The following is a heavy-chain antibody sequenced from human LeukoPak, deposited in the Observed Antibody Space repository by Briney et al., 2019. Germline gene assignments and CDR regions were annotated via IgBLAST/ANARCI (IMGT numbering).Heavy chain of an antibody. V-gene: IGHV3-33*08. CDR1: GFSFSSYA. Sequence: QPGGSLRLSCAASGFSFSSYAMHWVRQAPGKGLEWVAVIWYDGSNKYYADSVKGRFTISRDNSKNTLYLQMNSLRAEDTAVYYCARDSSSPNPLDYWGQGTLVTVSS. CDR3: ARDSSSPNPLDY. CDR2: IWYDGSNK. D-gene: IGHD6-13*01. J-gene: IGHJ4*02.